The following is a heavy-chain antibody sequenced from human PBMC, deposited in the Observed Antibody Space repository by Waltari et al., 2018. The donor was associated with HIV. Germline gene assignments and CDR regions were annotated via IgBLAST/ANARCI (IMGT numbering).Heavy chain of an antibody. J-gene: IGHJ5*02. CDR2: MSVRTGNA. D-gene: IGHD3-3*01. V-gene: IGHV1-8*01. CDR3: VTSRPGAVFGDL. CDR1: GYNFASFD. Sequence: QAQLVQSGAEVRKPGASVKVSCKASGYNFASFDINWGRRATGQGLEWMGWMSVRTGNAGYGQRFKGRLTLTMDTSIYTAYMEMNSLTPQDTAVYYCVTSRPGAVFGDLWGQGTPVTVSS.